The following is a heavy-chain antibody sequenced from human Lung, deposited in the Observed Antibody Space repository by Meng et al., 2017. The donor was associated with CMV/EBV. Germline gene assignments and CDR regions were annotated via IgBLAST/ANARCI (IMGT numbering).Heavy chain of an antibody. J-gene: IGHJ6*01. V-gene: IGHV1-8*01. D-gene: IGHD2-15*01. CDR2: MNTNSGNT. Sequence: ASXXVSXKASGYTFTRYDINWVRQAAGQGLEWMGWMNTNSGNTGYAQNFQGRVTMTRNTATGTAYMELTSLKSEDTAVYYCAREEILVEASAVGRAKYYYSGMDAWXQGNTVT. CDR1: GYTFTRYD. CDR3: AREEILVEASAVGRAKYYYSGMDA.